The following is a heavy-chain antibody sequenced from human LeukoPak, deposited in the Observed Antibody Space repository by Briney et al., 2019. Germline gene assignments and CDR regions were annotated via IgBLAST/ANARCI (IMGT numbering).Heavy chain of an antibody. D-gene: IGHD1/OR15-1a*01. V-gene: IGHV5-51*01. CDR2: INPADSDL. CDR1: GYIFTIYW. Sequence: GESLKISCKGSGYIFTIYWIVWVRQTPGEGLEWMGIINPADSDLKYSPSFQGQVMLSVDTSVSTAYLQWSSLTISDTAMYYCARRPARTGASFDSWGQGTLVTVSS. J-gene: IGHJ4*02. CDR3: ARRPARTGASFDS.